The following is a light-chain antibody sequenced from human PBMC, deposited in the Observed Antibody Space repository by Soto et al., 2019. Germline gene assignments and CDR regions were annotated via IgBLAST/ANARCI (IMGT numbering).Light chain of an antibody. Sequence: EIVMTQSPATLSVSPGERATLSCRASQSFSSSLVWYQQKPGQAPRLLIYDASARATGIPARFSGSGSGTEFTLTISSLQSEDFAVYYCQQYNNWPFTFGGGTKVEI. CDR1: QSFSSS. CDR3: QQYNNWPFT. CDR2: DAS. J-gene: IGKJ4*01. V-gene: IGKV3-15*01.